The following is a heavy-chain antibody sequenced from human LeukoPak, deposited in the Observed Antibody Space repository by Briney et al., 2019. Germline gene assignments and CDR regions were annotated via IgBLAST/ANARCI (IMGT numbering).Heavy chain of an antibody. D-gene: IGHD2-2*01. CDR1: GFTVSSNY. CDR2: IYSGGST. CDR3: ARQTIYCSSTSCPDY. J-gene: IGHJ4*02. V-gene: IGHV3-66*04. Sequence: GRSLRLSCAASGFTVSSNYMSWVRQAPGKGLEWVSVIYSGGSTYYADSVKGRFTISRDNSKNTLYLQMNSLRAEDTAVYYCARQTIYCSSTSCPDYWGRGTLVTVSS.